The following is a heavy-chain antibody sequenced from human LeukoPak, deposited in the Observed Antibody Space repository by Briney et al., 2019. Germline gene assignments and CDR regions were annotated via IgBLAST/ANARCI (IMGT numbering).Heavy chain of an antibody. CDR3: ARSPNYYDSRPFDY. CDR1: GFSLSTTAMC. Sequence: SGPTLVNPTQTLTLTCTFSGFSLSTTAMCVSWIRQPPGKALDWLARIYWNDDKYYTTSLKTRLTISRDTSKNQVVLTMTNMDPVDTATYYCARSPNYYDSRPFDYWGQGTLVTVSS. V-gene: IGHV2-70*11. J-gene: IGHJ4*02. D-gene: IGHD3-22*01. CDR2: IYWNDDK.